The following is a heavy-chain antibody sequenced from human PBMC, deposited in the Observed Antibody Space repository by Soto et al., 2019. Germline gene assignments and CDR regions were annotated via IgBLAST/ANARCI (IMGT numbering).Heavy chain of an antibody. CDR3: AQGPDAAPQFFSPHGMYV. V-gene: IGHV1-2*02. D-gene: IGHD2-15*01. CDR2: MDPITGGK. J-gene: IGHJ6*02. Sequence: ACRYGLGGNYRCWVRQAHDRGFEWVGLMDPITGGKDYEERLRDKVTMTRDTSINTAYMELRRLRSEDTAIYFCAQGPDAAPQFFSPHGMYVWAQGTRVTVSS. CDR1: RYGLGGNY.